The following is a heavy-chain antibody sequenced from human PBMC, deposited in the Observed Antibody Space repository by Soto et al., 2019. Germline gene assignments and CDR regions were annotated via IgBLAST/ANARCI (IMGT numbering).Heavy chain of an antibody. CDR3: ARGDNYGDYVDY. Sequence: PSETLSLTCAVSGGSISSGGYSWRWIRQPPGKGLEWIGYIYHSGSTYYNPSLKSRVTISVDRSKNQFSLKLSSVTAADTAVYYCARGDNYGDYVDYWGQGTLVTVSS. J-gene: IGHJ4*02. V-gene: IGHV4-30-2*01. D-gene: IGHD4-17*01. CDR2: IYHSGST. CDR1: GGSISSGGYS.